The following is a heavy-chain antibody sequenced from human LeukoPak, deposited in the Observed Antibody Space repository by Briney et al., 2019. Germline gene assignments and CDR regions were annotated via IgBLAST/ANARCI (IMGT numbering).Heavy chain of an antibody. CDR2: INPNSGGT. V-gene: IGHV1-2*02. Sequence: ASVKVSCKASGYTFTGYYMHWVRQAPGQGLEWMGWINPNSGGTNYAQKFQGRVTMTRDTSISTAYMELSRLRSDDTAVYYCSGLGIAAAGTDYWGQGTLVTVSS. CDR3: SGLGIAAAGTDY. J-gene: IGHJ4*02. CDR1: GYTFTGYY. D-gene: IGHD6-13*01.